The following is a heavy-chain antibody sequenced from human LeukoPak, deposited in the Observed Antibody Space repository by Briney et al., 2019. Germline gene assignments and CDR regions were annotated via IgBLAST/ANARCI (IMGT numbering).Heavy chain of an antibody. CDR1: GGSISSGGYY. Sequence: SETLSLTCTVSGGSISSGGYYWSWIRRHPGKGLEWIGYIYYSGSTYYNPSLKSRVTISVDTSKNQFSLKLSSVTAADTAVYYCARYFDSSGRDVFDIWGQGTLVTVSS. CDR2: IYYSGST. D-gene: IGHD3-22*01. CDR3: ARYFDSSGRDVFDI. V-gene: IGHV4-31*03. J-gene: IGHJ3*02.